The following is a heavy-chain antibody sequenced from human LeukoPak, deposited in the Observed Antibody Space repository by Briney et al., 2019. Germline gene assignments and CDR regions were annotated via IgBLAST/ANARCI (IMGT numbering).Heavy chain of an antibody. J-gene: IGHJ4*02. CDR2: IIPIFGTA. CDR1: GGTFSSYA. Sequence: SVKVSCKASGGTFSSYAISWVRQAPGQGLDWMGGIIPIFGTANYAQKFQGRVTITADESTSTAYMELSSLRSEDTAVYYCARAPYDILTGYYLYYFDYWGQGTLVTVSS. CDR3: ARAPYDILTGYYLYYFDY. V-gene: IGHV1-69*13. D-gene: IGHD3-9*01.